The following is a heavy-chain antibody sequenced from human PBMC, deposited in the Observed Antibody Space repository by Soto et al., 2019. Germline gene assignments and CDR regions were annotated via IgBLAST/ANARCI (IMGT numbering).Heavy chain of an antibody. Sequence: SETLSLTCTVSGCSISGYYWSWLRQPPGKGLEWIGYIYSIGSTNYNPSLKSRVTISVDTSKNQFSLKLSSVTAADTAVYYCARGRIQLWYPFDYWGQGTLVTVSS. D-gene: IGHD5-18*01. CDR1: GCSISGYY. CDR2: IYSIGST. J-gene: IGHJ4*02. CDR3: ARGRIQLWYPFDY. V-gene: IGHV4-59*01.